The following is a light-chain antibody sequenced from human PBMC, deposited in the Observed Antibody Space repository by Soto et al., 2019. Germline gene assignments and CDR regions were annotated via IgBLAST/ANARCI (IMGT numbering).Light chain of an antibody. CDR3: QQRSDWPST. CDR1: QSVSSY. J-gene: IGKJ4*01. Sequence: IVLTQSPATLSLSPGERATLSCRASQSVSSYLAWYQQKPGQAPRLLIYDASNRATGIPARFSGSGSGTDFTLTISSLEPDDFAVYYCQQRSDWPSTCGGGTKVQIK. CDR2: DAS. V-gene: IGKV3-11*01.